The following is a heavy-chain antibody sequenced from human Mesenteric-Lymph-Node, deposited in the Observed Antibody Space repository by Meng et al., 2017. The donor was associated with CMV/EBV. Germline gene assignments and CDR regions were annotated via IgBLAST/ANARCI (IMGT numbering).Heavy chain of an antibody. J-gene: IGHJ5*01. CDR3: ARTEDCSRTSCFTGFDS. Sequence: SIISGNYYWSWIRQPPGKGLEWIGFIYHSGRTYYNPSLKSRLTISVDTSKNQFSLILTSVTAADTAVYYCARTEDCSRTSCFTGFDSWGQGTLVTVSS. V-gene: IGHV4-30-4*08. D-gene: IGHD2-2*01. CDR2: IYHSGRT. CDR1: SIISGNYY.